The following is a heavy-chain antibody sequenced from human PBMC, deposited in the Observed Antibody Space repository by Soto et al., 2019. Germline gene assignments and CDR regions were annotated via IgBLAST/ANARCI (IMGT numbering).Heavy chain of an antibody. CDR2: IYYSGST. Sequence: SETLSLTCTVSGGSISSSSYYWGWIRQPPGKGLEWIGSIYYSGSTYYNPSLKSRVTISLDTSKNQFSLKLSSVTAADTAVYYCARPYANDYGDYPPGYWGQGTLVTVSS. J-gene: IGHJ4*02. D-gene: IGHD4-17*01. CDR1: GGSISSSSYY. V-gene: IGHV4-39*01. CDR3: ARPYANDYGDYPPGY.